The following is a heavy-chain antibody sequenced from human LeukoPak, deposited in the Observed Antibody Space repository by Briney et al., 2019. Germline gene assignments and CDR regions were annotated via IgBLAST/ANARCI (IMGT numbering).Heavy chain of an antibody. CDR2: INPNSGGT. J-gene: IGHJ4*02. D-gene: IGHD2-15*01. Sequence: GASVKVSCKASGYTFTGYYMHWVRQAPGQGLEWMGRINPNSGGTNYAQKFQARVTMTRDTSISTAYMGLSRLRSDDTAVYYCARTWRYCSGGSCYTWDYWGQGTLVTVSS. V-gene: IGHV1-2*06. CDR3: ARTWRYCSGGSCYTWDY. CDR1: GYTFTGYY.